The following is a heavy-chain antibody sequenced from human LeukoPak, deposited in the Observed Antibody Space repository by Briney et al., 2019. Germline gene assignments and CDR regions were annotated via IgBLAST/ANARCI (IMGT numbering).Heavy chain of an antibody. Sequence: ASVKVSCKASGYTFTGYYMHWVRQAPGQGLEWMGWINPNSGGTNYAQKLQGRVTMTTDTSTSTAYMELRSLRSDDTAVYYCARSNYYGSGSYYKEAFDIWGQGTMVTVSS. D-gene: IGHD3-10*01. CDR2: INPNSGGT. CDR1: GYTFTGYY. CDR3: ARSNYYGSGSYYKEAFDI. J-gene: IGHJ3*02. V-gene: IGHV1-2*02.